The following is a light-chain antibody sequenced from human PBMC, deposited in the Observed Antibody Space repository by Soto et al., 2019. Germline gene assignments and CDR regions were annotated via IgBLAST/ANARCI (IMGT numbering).Light chain of an antibody. CDR2: GAS. V-gene: IGKV3-15*01. J-gene: IGKJ1*01. CDR1: QSVSSN. CDR3: QQYNNWPPMA. Sequence: EIVMTQSPATLSVSPGERATLSCRASQSVSSNLAWYQQKPGQAPRLLIYGASTRATGIPARFRGSGSGTEFTLTISSLQCEDFAVYYCQQYNNWPPMAFGQGTKVEIK.